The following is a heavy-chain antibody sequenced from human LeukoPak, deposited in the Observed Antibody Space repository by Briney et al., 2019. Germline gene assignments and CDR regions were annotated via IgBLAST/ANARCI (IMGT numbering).Heavy chain of an antibody. CDR2: IYYSGST. Sequence: TSETLSLTCSVSGGSINNNDFFWGWVRQPPGKGLEWIGTIYYSGSTYYSPSLKSRVTISVDTSKNQFSLKLSSVTAADTAVYYCASDVAAAGLDYWGQGTLVTVSS. CDR1: GGSINNNDFF. CDR3: ASDVAAAGLDY. J-gene: IGHJ4*02. V-gene: IGHV4-39*07. D-gene: IGHD6-13*01.